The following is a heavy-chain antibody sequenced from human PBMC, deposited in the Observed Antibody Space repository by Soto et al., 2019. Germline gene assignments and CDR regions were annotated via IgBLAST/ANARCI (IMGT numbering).Heavy chain of an antibody. CDR2: IIPILGIA. Sequence: QVQLVQSGAEVKKPGSSVKVSCKASGGTFSSYTISWVRQAPGQGLEWMGRIIPILGIANYAQKFQGRVTITADKPTSTAYMELSSLRSEDTAVYYCARTYCSSTSCYSSYYMDVWGKGTTVTVSS. J-gene: IGHJ6*03. CDR3: ARTYCSSTSCYSSYYMDV. D-gene: IGHD2-2*02. CDR1: GGTFSSYT. V-gene: IGHV1-69*02.